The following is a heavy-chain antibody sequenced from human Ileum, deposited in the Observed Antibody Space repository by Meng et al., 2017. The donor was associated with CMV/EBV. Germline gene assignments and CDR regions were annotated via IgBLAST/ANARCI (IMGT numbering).Heavy chain of an antibody. CDR3: ARSDVGAAGKYYGLDV. J-gene: IGHJ6*02. CDR2: VNPNTGDT. V-gene: IGHV1-2*02. CDR1: GYTFTGYY. D-gene: IGHD6-13*01. Sequence: ASVKVSCKASGYTFTGYYIHWMRRAPGHGLEWMGWVNPNTGDTNYAQKFQDRVTITRDTSITTAYLELSRLRCDETAGYYCARSDVGAAGKYYGLDVWGQETSVTVSS.